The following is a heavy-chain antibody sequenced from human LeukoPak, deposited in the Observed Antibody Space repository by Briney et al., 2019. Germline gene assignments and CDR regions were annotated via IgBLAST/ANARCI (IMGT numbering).Heavy chain of an antibody. J-gene: IGHJ4*02. CDR2: INFDGSST. CDR3: TREDHSNYNY. V-gene: IGHV3-74*01. CDR1: GFTLSNYW. D-gene: IGHD4-11*01. Sequence: GGSLRLSCAASGFTLSNYWMHWVRQVPGEGLMWVSRINFDGSSTNYADSVKGRFTISRDNAKNSLYLQMNSLRAEDTAVYYCTREDHSNYNYWGQGTLVTVSS.